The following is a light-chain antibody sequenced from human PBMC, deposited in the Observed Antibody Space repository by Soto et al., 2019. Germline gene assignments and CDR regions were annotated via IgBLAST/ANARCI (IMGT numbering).Light chain of an antibody. CDR1: QSVTRNS. V-gene: IGKV3-20*01. CDR3: QQYGSSGK. CDR2: DAS. Sequence: EIVLTHSPGTLSLSPGERATLSFRPSQSVTRNSVAWYQQRPGQPPRLLIYDASTRATGIPDRFSGSGSGTDFTLTISRLEPEDFAVYYCQQYGSSGKFGQGTKVDIK. J-gene: IGKJ1*01.